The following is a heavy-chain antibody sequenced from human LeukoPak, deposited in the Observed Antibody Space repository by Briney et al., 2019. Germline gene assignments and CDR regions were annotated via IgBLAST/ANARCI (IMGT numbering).Heavy chain of an antibody. Sequence: HPGGSLRLSCVGSGFSISNYWMSWVRQTPGKGLEWVANIKQDGSEKYYVDSVKGRFTISRDNAKNSLYLQMNSLRAEDTAVYYCARVRGGRLVSAYYYYYYMDVWGKGTTVTVSS. D-gene: IGHD6-19*01. V-gene: IGHV3-7*01. CDR1: GFSISNYW. CDR3: ARVRGGRLVSAYYYYYYMDV. J-gene: IGHJ6*03. CDR2: IKQDGSEK.